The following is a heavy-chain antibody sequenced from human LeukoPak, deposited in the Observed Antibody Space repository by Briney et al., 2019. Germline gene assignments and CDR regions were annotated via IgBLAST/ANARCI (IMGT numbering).Heavy chain of an antibody. CDR2: IIPIFGTA. J-gene: IGHJ4*02. CDR3: ARSLYYGSGCYIYYVDY. Sequence: GASVKVSCKASGGTFSSYAISWVRQAPGQGLEWMGGIIPIFGTANYAQKFQGRVTITADESTSTAYMELSSLRSEDTAVYYCARSLYYGSGCYIYYVDYWGQGTLVTVSS. CDR1: GGTFSSYA. D-gene: IGHD3-10*01. V-gene: IGHV1-69*13.